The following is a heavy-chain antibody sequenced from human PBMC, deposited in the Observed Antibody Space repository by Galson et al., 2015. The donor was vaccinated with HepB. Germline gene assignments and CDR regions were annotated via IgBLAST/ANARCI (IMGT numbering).Heavy chain of an antibody. J-gene: IGHJ6*02. D-gene: IGHD6-6*01. CDR1: GGTFSIYA. Sequence: SVKVSCKASGGTFSIYAISWVRQAPGQGLEWMGGIISMFDTANYAQKFQGRVTITADESTSTAYMELSSLRSEDTAVYYCASCSDISSFHRRYYYHGMDVWGQGTTVTVSS. V-gene: IGHV1-69*13. CDR2: IISMFDTA. CDR3: ASCSDISSFHRRYYYHGMDV.